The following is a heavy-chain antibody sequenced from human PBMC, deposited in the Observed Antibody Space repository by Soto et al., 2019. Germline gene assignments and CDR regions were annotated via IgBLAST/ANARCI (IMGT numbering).Heavy chain of an antibody. V-gene: IGHV1-46*02. J-gene: IGHJ4*02. Sequence: RASVKVSCKASESTFNTYHIHWVRQAPGQGLELMGIINPRGSTSYPQKFQGRVTITRDTSASTVYMELSSLRSEDTAVYYCARDGSGYYYGSFDYWGQGTPVTVSS. D-gene: IGHD3-22*01. CDR3: ARDGSGYYYGSFDY. CDR1: ESTFNTYH. CDR2: INPRGST.